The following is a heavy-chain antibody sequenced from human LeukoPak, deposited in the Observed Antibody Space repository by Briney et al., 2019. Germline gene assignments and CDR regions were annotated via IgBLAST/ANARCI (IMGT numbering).Heavy chain of an antibody. CDR2: IIPIFGTA. J-gene: IGHJ4*02. CDR3: ARAPGIVVVGRDDY. D-gene: IGHD2-15*01. Sequence: SSVKVSCKASGGTFSSYAISWVRQAPGQGLEWMGGIIPIFGTANYAQKFQGRVTITTDESTSTAYMELSSLRSEDTAGYYCARAPGIVVVGRDDYWGQGTLVTVSS. V-gene: IGHV1-69*05. CDR1: GGTFSSYA.